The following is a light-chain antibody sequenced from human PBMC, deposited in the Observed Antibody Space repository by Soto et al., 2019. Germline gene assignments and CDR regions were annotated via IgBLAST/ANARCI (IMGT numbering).Light chain of an antibody. CDR1: QGISGF. CDR2: STS. Sequence: DIQLTQSPSFLSASVGDRVTITCRASQGISGFLAWYQQKPGKAPKLLIYSTSTLETGVPSRFSGSASGTEFTRTISSLQPEDFATYYCQHLNTYLITFGQGTRLEIK. V-gene: IGKV1-9*01. J-gene: IGKJ5*01. CDR3: QHLNTYLIT.